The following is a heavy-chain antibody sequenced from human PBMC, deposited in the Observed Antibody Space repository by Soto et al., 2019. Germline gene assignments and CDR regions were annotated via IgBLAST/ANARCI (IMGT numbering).Heavy chain of an antibody. J-gene: IGHJ4*02. V-gene: IGHV4-38-2*01. CDR3: ASQNNNPYCGGGSCYFDY. CDR1: GYSISSGCY. D-gene: IGHD2-15*01. CDR2: IYHSGST. Sequence: SETLSRTCAVSGYSISSGCYWGWIRQPPGKGLEWIGSIYHSGSTNYNPSLKSRVTISIDTSKNQFSLKMSSVTAADKAVYYCASQNNNPYCGGGSCYFDYWGQGTRVTVSS.